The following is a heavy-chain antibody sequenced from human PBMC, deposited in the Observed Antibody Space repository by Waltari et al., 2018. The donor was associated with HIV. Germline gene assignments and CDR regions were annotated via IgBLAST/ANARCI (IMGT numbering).Heavy chain of an antibody. CDR2: IYHRGSP. CDR1: GGTVSRYY. Sequence: QVQLHESGPGRIKPSETLSLNCTGSGGTVSRYYWSWVRLSPGKGLEWIGYIYHRGSPTYNPSLKRRASISMDTARRQISLKLTSVTVADTAIYHCARDKMFDYDSVGNEFWGNYYVMDVWGQGTTVIVSS. V-gene: IGHV4-59*02. J-gene: IGHJ6*01. D-gene: IGHD3-22*01. CDR3: ARDKMFDYDSVGNEFWGNYYVMDV.